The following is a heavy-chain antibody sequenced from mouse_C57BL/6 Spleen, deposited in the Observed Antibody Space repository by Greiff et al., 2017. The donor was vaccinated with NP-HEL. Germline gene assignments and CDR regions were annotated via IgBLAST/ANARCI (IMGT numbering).Heavy chain of an antibody. CDR3: ARPPDGYYDY. CDR1: GYTFTRYG. J-gene: IGHJ2*01. D-gene: IGHD2-3*01. V-gene: IGHV1-81*01. CDR2: IYPRSGNT. Sequence: VKLQESGAELARPGASVKLSCKASGYTFTRYGISWVQQRTGQGLEWIGEIYPRSGNTYYHEKCKGKATLSADKSASTAYMELRSRTSEDSAVYFCARPPDGYYDYWGQGTTLTVSS.